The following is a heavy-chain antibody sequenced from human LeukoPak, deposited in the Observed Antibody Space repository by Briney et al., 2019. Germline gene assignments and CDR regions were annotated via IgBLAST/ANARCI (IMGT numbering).Heavy chain of an antibody. J-gene: IGHJ4*02. V-gene: IGHV3-30*02. CDR2: IRYGGSNK. Sequence: GGSLRLSCAASGFTFSSHGMHWARHAPGKGLEWVAFIRYGGSNKYYADSVKSRFTISRDNSYNMLYLEMNSLSTEDTAVYYCAKVRYCSGVICDPDDNWGQGTLVTVSS. CDR1: GFTFSSHG. D-gene: IGHD2-15*01. CDR3: AKVRYCSGVICDPDDN.